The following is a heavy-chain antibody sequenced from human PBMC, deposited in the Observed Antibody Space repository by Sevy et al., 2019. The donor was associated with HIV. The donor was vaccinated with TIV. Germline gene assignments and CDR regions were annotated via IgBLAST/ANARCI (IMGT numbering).Heavy chain of an antibody. V-gene: IGHV3-11*01. J-gene: IGHJ4*02. D-gene: IGHD2-15*01. CDR1: GFTFSDYY. CDR3: AREAVVAANVGGFDY. Sequence: GGSLRLSCAASGFTFSDYYMSWIRQAPGKGLEWVSYISSSGSTIYYTDSVKGRFTISRDNAKNSLYLQMNSLRAEDTAVYYCAREAVVAANVGGFDYWGQGTLVTVSS. CDR2: ISSSGSTI.